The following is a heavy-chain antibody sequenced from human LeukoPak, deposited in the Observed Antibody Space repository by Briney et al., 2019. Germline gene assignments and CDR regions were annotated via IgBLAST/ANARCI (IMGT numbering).Heavy chain of an antibody. D-gene: IGHD2-2*01. V-gene: IGHV1-24*01. CDR3: ATQCSERYCSSTSYQGEWWFDP. CDR2: FDPEDGET. Sequence: ASVKVSCKVSGYTLTELSMHWVRQAPGKGLEWMGGFDPEDGETIYAQKFQGRVTMTEDTSTDTAYMELSSLRSEDTAVYYCATQCSERYCSSTSYQGEWWFDPGAREPWSPSPQ. J-gene: IGHJ5*02. CDR1: GYTLTELS.